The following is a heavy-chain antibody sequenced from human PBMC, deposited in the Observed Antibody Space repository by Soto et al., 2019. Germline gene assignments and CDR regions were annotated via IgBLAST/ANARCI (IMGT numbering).Heavy chain of an antibody. CDR2: IYPGDSDT. CDR1: GYSFTSYW. CDR3: ARRYRYYDSSGYYPPYFDY. V-gene: IGHV5-51*01. D-gene: IGHD3-22*01. J-gene: IGHJ4*02. Sequence: GESLKISCKGSGYSFTSYWIGWVRQMPGKGLEWMGIIYPGDSDTRYSPSFQGQVTISADKSISTAYLQWSSPKASDTAMYYCARRYRYYDSSGYYPPYFDYWGQGTLVTVSS.